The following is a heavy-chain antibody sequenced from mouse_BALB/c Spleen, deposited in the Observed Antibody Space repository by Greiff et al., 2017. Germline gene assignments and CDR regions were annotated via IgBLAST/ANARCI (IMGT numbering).Heavy chain of an antibody. J-gene: IGHJ1*01. Sequence: VQLQQSGAELARPGASVKLSCKASGYTFTSYWMQWVKQRPGQGLEWIGAIYPGDGDTRYTQKFKGKATLTADKSSSTAYMQLSSLASEDSAVYYCARYDYDGWYFDVWGAGTTVTVSS. CDR3: ARYDYDGWYFDV. CDR1: GYTFTSYW. D-gene: IGHD2-4*01. V-gene: IGHV1-87*01. CDR2: IYPGDGDT.